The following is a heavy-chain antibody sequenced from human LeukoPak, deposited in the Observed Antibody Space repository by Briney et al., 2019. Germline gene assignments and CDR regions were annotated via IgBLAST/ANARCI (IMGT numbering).Heavy chain of an antibody. CDR2: VDPEDGET. J-gene: IGHJ4*02. D-gene: IGHD5-24*01. V-gene: IGHV1-69-2*01. CDR1: GYTFTDYY. Sequence: GATVKTSCKVSGYTFTDYYMHWVQQAPGKGLEWMGLVDPEDGETIYAEKFQGRVTITADTSTDTAYMELSSLRSEDTAVYYCATEMVEMATRGYYFDYWGQGTLVTVSS. CDR3: ATEMVEMATRGYYFDY.